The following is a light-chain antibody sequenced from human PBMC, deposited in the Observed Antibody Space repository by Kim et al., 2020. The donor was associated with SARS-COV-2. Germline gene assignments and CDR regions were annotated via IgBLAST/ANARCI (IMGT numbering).Light chain of an antibody. J-gene: IGLJ7*01. V-gene: IGLV6-57*03. CDR1: SGRIASNY. CDR2: DDN. Sequence: NFMLTQAHSVSESPGKTVTISCTRSSGRIASNYVQWYQQRPGSAPTTVIYDDNQRPSVVPDRFSGSIDSSSNSASLTISGLKTEDEADYYCQSYDSSNHDGFGGGTQLTVL. CDR3: QSYDSSNHDG.